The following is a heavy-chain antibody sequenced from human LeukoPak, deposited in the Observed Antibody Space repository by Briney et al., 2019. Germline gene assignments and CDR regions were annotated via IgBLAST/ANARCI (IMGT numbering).Heavy chain of an antibody. D-gene: IGHD3-3*01. CDR2: IRSKAYGGTT. Sequence: GGSLRPSRTASGFTFGDYAMSWVRQAPGKGLEWVGFIRSKAYGGTTEYAASVKGRFTISRDDSKSIAYLQMNSLKTEDTAVYYCTRTPPSYYDFWSGPSMDVWGQGTTVTVSS. CDR1: GFTFGDYA. CDR3: TRTPPSYYDFWSGPSMDV. V-gene: IGHV3-49*04. J-gene: IGHJ6*02.